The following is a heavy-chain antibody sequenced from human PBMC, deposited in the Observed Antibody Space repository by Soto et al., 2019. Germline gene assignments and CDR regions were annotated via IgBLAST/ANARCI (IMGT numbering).Heavy chain of an antibody. J-gene: IGHJ4*02. CDR2: ISGSGGST. CDR1: GFTFSSYA. Sequence: PGGPLRLSCAASGFTFSSYAMSWVRQAPGKGLEWVSAISGSGGSTYYADSVKGRFTISRDNSKNTLYLQMNSLRAEDTAVYYCAKVSILLWFGEFPPDYWGQGALVTVSS. V-gene: IGHV3-23*01. D-gene: IGHD3-10*01. CDR3: AKVSILLWFGEFPPDY.